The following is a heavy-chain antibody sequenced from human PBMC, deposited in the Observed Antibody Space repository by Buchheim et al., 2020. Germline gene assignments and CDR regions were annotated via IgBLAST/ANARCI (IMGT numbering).Heavy chain of an antibody. CDR2: ISYDGSNK. CDR1: GFTFSSYG. CDR3: AKDLKAYCSGGSCYYFDY. J-gene: IGHJ4*02. V-gene: IGHV3-30*18. D-gene: IGHD2-15*01. Sequence: QVQLVESGGGVVQPGRSLRLSCAASGFTFSSYGMHWVRQAPGKGLEWVAVISYDGSNKYYADSVKGRFTISRDNSKKTLYLQMNSLRAEDTAVYYCAKDLKAYCSGGSCYYFDYWGQGTL.